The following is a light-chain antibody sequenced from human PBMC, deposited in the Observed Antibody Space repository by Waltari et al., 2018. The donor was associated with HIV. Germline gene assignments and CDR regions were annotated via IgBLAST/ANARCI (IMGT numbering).Light chain of an antibody. CDR2: SNN. Sequence: QSVLTQPPSASGTPGERVTISCSGRSSNTGRNTVNWYQQLPGTAPKRLIYSNNQRPSGVPYRFSGSKSGTSASLAISGLQSEDEADYYCAAWDDSLNGRVFGGGTKLTVL. J-gene: IGLJ3*02. V-gene: IGLV1-44*01. CDR3: AAWDDSLNGRV. CDR1: SSNTGRNT.